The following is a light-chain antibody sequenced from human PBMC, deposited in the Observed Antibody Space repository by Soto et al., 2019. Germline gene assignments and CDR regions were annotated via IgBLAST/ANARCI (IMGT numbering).Light chain of an antibody. CDR2: DAS. V-gene: IGKV3-11*01. Sequence: EIVLTQSPATLSLSPAERATLSFRASQSVSSYLAWYQQKPGQAPRLLIYDASNRATGIPARFSGSGSGTDVTLTISSLAPEDFAVYYCQQRSNWLYPSGQGTKLEIK. CDR1: QSVSSY. CDR3: QQRSNWLYP. J-gene: IGKJ2*01.